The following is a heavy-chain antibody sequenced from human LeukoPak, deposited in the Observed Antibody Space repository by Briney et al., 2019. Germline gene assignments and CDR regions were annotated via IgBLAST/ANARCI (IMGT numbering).Heavy chain of an antibody. CDR2: INPNSGGT. V-gene: IGHV1-2*02. Sequence: ASVKVSCKASGYTFTGCYMHWVRQAPGQGLEWMGWINPNSGGTNYAQKFQGRVTMTRDTSISTAYMELSRLRSDDTAVYHCAGSTVTTESGAFDIWGQGTMVTVSS. CDR1: GYTFTGCY. CDR3: AGSTVTTESGAFDI. D-gene: IGHD4-17*01. J-gene: IGHJ3*02.